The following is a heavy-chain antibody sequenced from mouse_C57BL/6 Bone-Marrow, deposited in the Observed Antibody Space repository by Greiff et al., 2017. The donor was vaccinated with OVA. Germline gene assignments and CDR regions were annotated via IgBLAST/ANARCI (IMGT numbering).Heavy chain of an antibody. D-gene: IGHD1-1*01. J-gene: IGHJ3*01. V-gene: IGHV1-80*01. CDR1: GYAFSSYW. CDR2: IYPGDGDT. CDR3: AKSSYYDGSSPFAY. Sequence: VQLQQSGAELVKPGASVKISCTASGYAFSSYWMNWVKQRPGKGLEWIGQIYPGDGDTNYNGKFKGKATLTADKSSSTAYMQLSSLTSEDSAVYFCAKSSYYDGSSPFAYWGQGTLVTVSA.